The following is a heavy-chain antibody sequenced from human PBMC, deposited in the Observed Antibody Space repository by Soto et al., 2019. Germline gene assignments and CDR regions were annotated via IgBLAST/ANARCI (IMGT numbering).Heavy chain of an antibody. V-gene: IGHV4-31*03. D-gene: IGHD3-10*01. J-gene: IGHJ4*01. CDR3: ARARFYGSERTVVDL. Sequence: QVQLQESGPGLVKPSQTLSLTCTVSRGSVSSGGYYWSWIRQQPGKGLEWIGYIYYNGINDYNPSLKSRLIISVDTYKNQFSLMLRSVTAAETAVYYCARARFYGSERTVVDLWGHGTLVTVSS. CDR2: IYYNGIN. CDR1: RGSVSSGGYY.